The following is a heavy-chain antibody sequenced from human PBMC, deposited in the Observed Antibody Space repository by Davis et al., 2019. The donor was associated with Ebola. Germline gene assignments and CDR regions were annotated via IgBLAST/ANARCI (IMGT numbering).Heavy chain of an antibody. CDR1: GFTFSNYW. CDR2: INDDGSST. Sequence: PGGSLRLSCAASGFTFSNYWMHWVRQVPGKGLVWVSRINDDGSSTTYADFVRGRFTISRDNAKNTLYLQMNSLRAEDTAVYYCASLGTTISPPLFDPWGQGTLVTVSS. D-gene: IGHD3-9*01. V-gene: IGHV3-74*01. CDR3: ASLGTTISPPLFDP. J-gene: IGHJ5*02.